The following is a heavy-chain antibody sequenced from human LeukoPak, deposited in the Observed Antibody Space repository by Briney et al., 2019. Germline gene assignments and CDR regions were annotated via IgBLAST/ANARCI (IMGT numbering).Heavy chain of an antibody. D-gene: IGHD5-12*01. CDR2: ISGSGGST. CDR3: AKDRAGGTVVAKGFDY. J-gene: IGHJ4*02. CDR1: GFTFSSYA. Sequence: PGGSLRLSCAASGFTFSSYAMSWVRQAPGRGLEWVSAISGSGGSTYYADSVKGRFTISRDNSKNTLYLQMNSLRAEDSAVYYCAKDRAGGTVVAKGFDYWGQGTLVTVSS. V-gene: IGHV3-23*01.